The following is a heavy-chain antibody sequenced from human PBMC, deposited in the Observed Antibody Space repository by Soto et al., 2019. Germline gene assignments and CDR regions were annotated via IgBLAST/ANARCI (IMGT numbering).Heavy chain of an antibody. CDR2: ISYDGSNK. V-gene: IGHV3-30*18. CDR1: GFTFSSYG. CDR3: AKTFAVADSYYYYGMDV. J-gene: IGHJ6*02. Sequence: QVQLVESGRGVVQPGRSLRLSCAASGFTFSSYGMHWVRQAPGKGLEWVAVISYDGSNKYYADSVKGRFTISRDNSKNTLYLQMNSLRAEDTAVYYCAKTFAVADSYYYYGMDVWGQGTTVTVSS. D-gene: IGHD6-19*01.